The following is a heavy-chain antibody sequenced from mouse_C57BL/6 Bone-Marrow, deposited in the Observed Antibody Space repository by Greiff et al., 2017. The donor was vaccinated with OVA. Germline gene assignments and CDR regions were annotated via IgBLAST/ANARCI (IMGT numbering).Heavy chain of an antibody. J-gene: IGHJ2*01. CDR2: FHPYNDDT. V-gene: IGHV1-47*01. CDR1: GYTFTTYP. D-gene: IGHD3-3*01. Sequence: VKLMESDAELVKPGASVKMSCKASGYTFTTYPIEWMKQNHGKSLEWIGNFHPYNDDTKYNEKFKGKATLTVEKSSSTVYLELSRLTSDDSAVYYCARGGPIYYFDYWGQGTTLTVSS. CDR3: ARGGPIYYFDY.